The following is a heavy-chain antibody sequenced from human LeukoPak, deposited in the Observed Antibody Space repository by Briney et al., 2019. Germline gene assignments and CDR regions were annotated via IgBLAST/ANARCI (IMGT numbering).Heavy chain of an antibody. CDR3: ARGYSYGYFDY. J-gene: IGHJ4*02. CDR2: IYSGGST. D-gene: IGHD5-18*01. CDR1: GFTVSSNY. Sequence: PGGSLRLSCAASGFTVSSNYMSWVRQAPGKGPEWVSIIYSGGSTYYADSVKGRFTISRDISKNALFLQMNSLRAEDTAVYYRARGYSYGYFDYWGQGTLVTVSS. V-gene: IGHV3-53*01.